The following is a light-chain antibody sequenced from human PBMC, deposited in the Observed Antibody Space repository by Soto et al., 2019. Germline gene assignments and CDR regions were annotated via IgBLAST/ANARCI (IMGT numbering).Light chain of an antibody. Sequence: DIVMTQSPDSLAVSLGERATINCKSSQSVLYSSNNENYLAWYQQKPGQPPKLLIYWAYTRESGVPDRFSGSGSGTDFTLTISSLQAEDVAVYYCQQYYSTPVTFGQGTKLEIK. CDR3: QQYYSTPVT. CDR1: QSVLYSSNNENY. J-gene: IGKJ2*01. V-gene: IGKV4-1*01. CDR2: WAY.